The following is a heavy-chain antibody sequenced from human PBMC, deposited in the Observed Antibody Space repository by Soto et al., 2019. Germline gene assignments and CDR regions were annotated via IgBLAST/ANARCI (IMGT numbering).Heavy chain of an antibody. Sequence: XATLSLACTVSGGSINSYYWSWIRQPPGKGLEWIGYIYYTGSTNYNPSLRSRVAISVDTAKNQFSLKLYSVTAADTAVYYCASMPSWENWSNDNYYYGTDVWGQGTTVTVSS. D-gene: IGHD1-1*01. J-gene: IGHJ6*02. CDR2: IYYTGST. CDR3: ASMPSWENWSNDNYYYGTDV. CDR1: GGSINSYY. V-gene: IGHV4-59*01.